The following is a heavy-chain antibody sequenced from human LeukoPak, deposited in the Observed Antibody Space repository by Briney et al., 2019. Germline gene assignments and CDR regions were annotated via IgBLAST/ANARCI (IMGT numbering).Heavy chain of an antibody. CDR3: AEGLGLQSNDDDAFYI. J-gene: IGHJ3*02. V-gene: IGHV1-69*04. CDR1: GGTLSSYA. Sequence: ASVEFSCKASGGTLSSYAISWVRHAPGQGLEWMVSIIPLLDIATYAQKFQGRVTITSDKSTSTAYMQLSSLRSEDTAVYYCAEGLGLQSNDDDAFYICGQGTMVTVSS. CDR2: IIPLLDIA. D-gene: IGHD5-24*01.